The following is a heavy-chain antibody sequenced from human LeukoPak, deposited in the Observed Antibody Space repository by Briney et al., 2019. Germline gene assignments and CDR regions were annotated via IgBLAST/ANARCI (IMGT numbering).Heavy chain of an antibody. D-gene: IGHD1-26*01. J-gene: IGHJ6*03. V-gene: IGHV3-23*01. CDR1: GFTFNTYA. CDR2: ISDSGGSA. CDR3: ARDPYSGSYGNYYYYFMDV. Sequence: GGSLRLSCAASGFTFNTYAMSWVRQAPGKGLEWVSAISDSGGSAYYADSVKGRFTISRDNAKNSLYLQMNSLRAEDTAVYYCARDPYSGSYGNYYYYFMDVWGKGTTVTISS.